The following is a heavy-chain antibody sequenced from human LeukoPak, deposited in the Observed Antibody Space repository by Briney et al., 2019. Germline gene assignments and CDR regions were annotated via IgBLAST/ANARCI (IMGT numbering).Heavy chain of an antibody. CDR2: ISSSSSYI. CDR1: GFTFSSYS. V-gene: IGHV3-21*01. D-gene: IGHD4-17*01. Sequence: PGGSLRLSCAASGFTFSSYSMNWVRQAPGKGLEWVSSISSSSSYIYYADSVKGRFTISRDNAKNSLYLQMNSLRAEDTAVYYCARADYGDYSDAFDIWGQGTMVTVSS. J-gene: IGHJ3*02. CDR3: ARADYGDYSDAFDI.